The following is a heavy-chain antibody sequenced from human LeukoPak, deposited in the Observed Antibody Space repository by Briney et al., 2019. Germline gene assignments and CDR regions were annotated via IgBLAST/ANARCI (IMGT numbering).Heavy chain of an antibody. J-gene: IGHJ4*02. CDR2: IYSGGST. Sequence: PGGSLRLSCAVSGFTVSSNYMSWVRQAPGKGLEWVSVIYSGGSTYYADSVKGRFTISRDNSRNTLYLQMNSLRAEDTAVYYCAREYSYGYWFDYWGQGTLVTVSS. D-gene: IGHD5-18*01. CDR1: GFTVSSNY. V-gene: IGHV3-66*02. CDR3: AREYSYGYWFDY.